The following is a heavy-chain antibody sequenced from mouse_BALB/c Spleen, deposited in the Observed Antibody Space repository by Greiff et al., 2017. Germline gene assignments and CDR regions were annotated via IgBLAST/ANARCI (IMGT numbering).Heavy chain of an antibody. CDR2: INSNGGST. CDR3: ARHPFYYGSSYGAMDY. CDR1: GFTFSSYY. Sequence: DVHLVESGGGLVKLGGSLKLSCAASGFTFSSYYMSWVRQTPEKRLELVAAINSNGGSTYYPDTVKGRFTISRDNAKNTLYLQMSSLKSEDTALYYCARHPFYYGSSYGAMDYWGQGTSVTVSS. D-gene: IGHD1-1*01. J-gene: IGHJ4*01. V-gene: IGHV5-6-2*01.